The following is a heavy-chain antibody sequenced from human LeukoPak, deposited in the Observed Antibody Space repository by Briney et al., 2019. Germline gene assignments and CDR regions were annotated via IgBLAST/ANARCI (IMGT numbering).Heavy chain of an antibody. CDR2: ISGSGGST. D-gene: IGHD3-3*01. J-gene: IGHJ4*02. CDR3: AKALLRFLEWLPSDY. Sequence: QPGGSLRLSRAASGFTFSSYAMSWVRQAPGKGLEWVSAISGSGGSTYYADSVKGRFTISRDNSKNTLYLQMDSLRAEDTAVYYCAKALLRFLEWLPSDYWGQGTLVTVSS. V-gene: IGHV3-23*01. CDR1: GFTFSSYA.